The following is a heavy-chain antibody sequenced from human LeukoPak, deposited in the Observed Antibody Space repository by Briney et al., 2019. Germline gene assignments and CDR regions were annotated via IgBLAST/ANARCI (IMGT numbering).Heavy chain of an antibody. CDR1: GYTFTGYY. CDR3: ASLRAGVAARPLDY. V-gene: IGHV1-2*06. J-gene: IGHJ4*02. Sequence: ASVKVSCKASGYTFTGYYMHWVRQAPGQGLEWMGRINPNSGGTNYAQKFQGRVTMTRDKSISTAYMELSRLRSDDTAVYYCASLRAGVAARPLDYWGQGTLVTVSS. CDR2: INPNSGGT. D-gene: IGHD6-6*01.